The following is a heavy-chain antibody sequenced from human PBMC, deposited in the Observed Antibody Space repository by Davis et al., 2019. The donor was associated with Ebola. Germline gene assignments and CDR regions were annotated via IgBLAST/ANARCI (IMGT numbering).Heavy chain of an antibody. Sequence: SETLSLTCTVSGGSVSSGSYYWSWIRQPPGKGLEWIGYIYYSGSTNYNPSLKSRVTISVDTSKNQFSLKLSSVTAADTAVYYCARRMDVWGQGTTVTVSS. CDR2: IYYSGST. V-gene: IGHV4-61*01. CDR1: GGSVSSGSYY. CDR3: ARRMDV. J-gene: IGHJ6*02.